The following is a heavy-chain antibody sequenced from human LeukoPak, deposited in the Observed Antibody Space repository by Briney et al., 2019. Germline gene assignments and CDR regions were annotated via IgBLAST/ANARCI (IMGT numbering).Heavy chain of an antibody. CDR3: AREKENYYDILTGYYNRYYFDY. D-gene: IGHD3-9*01. J-gene: IGHJ4*02. Sequence: ASVKVSCKASGYTFTSYDINWVRQATGQGLEWMGWMNPNSGNTGYAQKFQGRVTMTRDTSTSTIFMELRSLRSEDTAVYYCAREKENYYDILTGYYNRYYFDYWGQGIPVTVSS. CDR1: GYTFTSYD. V-gene: IGHV1-8*02. CDR2: MNPNSGNT.